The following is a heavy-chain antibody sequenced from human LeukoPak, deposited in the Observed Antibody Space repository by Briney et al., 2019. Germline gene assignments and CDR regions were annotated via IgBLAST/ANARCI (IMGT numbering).Heavy chain of an antibody. CDR3: AREADQLILTTMVRGVINGLLDY. Sequence: PGGSLRLSCAASGFTFSNYGIHWVRQAPGKGLEWVAVISYDGSNKYYADSVKGRFTISRDNSKNTLYLQMNSLRAEDTAVYYCAREADQLILTTMVRGVINGLLDYWGQGTLVTVSS. CDR1: GFTFSNYG. CDR2: ISYDGSNK. V-gene: IGHV3-30*03. J-gene: IGHJ4*02. D-gene: IGHD3-10*01.